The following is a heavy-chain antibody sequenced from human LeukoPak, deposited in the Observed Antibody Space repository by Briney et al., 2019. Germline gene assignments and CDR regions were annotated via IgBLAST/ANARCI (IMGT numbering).Heavy chain of an antibody. J-gene: IGHJ3*02. Sequence: GGSLRLSCAASGFTFSGYEMNWVRQAPGKGLEWVSYISSRGSTIFYADSVKGRFTISRDNARNSLFLQMNSLRAEDTALYYCARGTYSGSYRGPFDIWGQGTMVTVSS. D-gene: IGHD1-26*01. CDR3: ARGTYSGSYRGPFDI. CDR2: ISSRGSTI. CDR1: GFTFSGYE. V-gene: IGHV3-48*03.